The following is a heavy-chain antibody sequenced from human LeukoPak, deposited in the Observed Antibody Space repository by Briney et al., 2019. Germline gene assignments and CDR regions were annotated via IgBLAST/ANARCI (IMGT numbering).Heavy chain of an antibody. CDR3: AREGAGWLEFFDY. CDR1: GYTFTGYN. J-gene: IGHJ4*02. CDR2: INPNSGGT. D-gene: IGHD5-24*01. V-gene: IGHV1-2*02. Sequence: ASVKVSCKASGYTFTGYNMHWVRQAPGQGLEWMGWINPNSGGTNYAQKFQGRVTMTRDTSISTAYMELSRLRSDDTAVYYCAREGAGWLEFFDYWGQGTLVTVSS.